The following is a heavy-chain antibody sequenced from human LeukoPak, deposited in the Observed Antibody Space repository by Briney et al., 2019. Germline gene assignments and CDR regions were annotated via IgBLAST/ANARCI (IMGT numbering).Heavy chain of an antibody. V-gene: IGHV3-66*02. J-gene: IGHJ4*01. Sequence: PGGSLRLSCAASGFTVSSNYMSWVRQAPGKGLEWVSVIYSGGSTYYADSVKGRFTISRDNSKNTLYLQMNSLRAEDTAVYYCARDRGRYYDSSGDNYWGQEPWSPSPQ. D-gene: IGHD3-22*01. CDR1: GFTVSSNY. CDR3: ARDRGRYYDSSGDNY. CDR2: IYSGGST.